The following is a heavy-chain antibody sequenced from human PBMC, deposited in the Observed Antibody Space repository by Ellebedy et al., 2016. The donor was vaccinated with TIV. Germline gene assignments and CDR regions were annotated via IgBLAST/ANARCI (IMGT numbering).Heavy chain of an antibody. Sequence: PSETLSLTCTVSGGSISSYYWSWIRQPPGKGLEWIGYIYYSGSTNYNPSLKSRVTISVDTSKNQFSLKLSSVTAADTAVYYCARGNVVVVAATWYYYYGMDVWGQGTTVTVSS. V-gene: IGHV4-59*01. J-gene: IGHJ6*02. CDR3: ARGNVVVVAATWYYYYGMDV. CDR2: IYYSGST. D-gene: IGHD2-15*01. CDR1: GGSISSYY.